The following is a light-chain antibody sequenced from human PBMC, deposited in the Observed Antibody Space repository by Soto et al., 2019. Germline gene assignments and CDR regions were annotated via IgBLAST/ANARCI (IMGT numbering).Light chain of an antibody. J-gene: IGKJ3*01. V-gene: IGKV2-24*01. CDR3: MQTTQFPLT. CDR2: QVS. CDR1: QSLVHSDGYTY. Sequence: DIVMTQTPLSSPVTLGQPASISCRSSQSLVHSDGYTYLSWLQQRPGQPPRLLIYQVSYRPSGVPDRFSGSGAGTDFTLKISRVEAEDVGVYSCMQTTQFPLTFGPGTRVDI.